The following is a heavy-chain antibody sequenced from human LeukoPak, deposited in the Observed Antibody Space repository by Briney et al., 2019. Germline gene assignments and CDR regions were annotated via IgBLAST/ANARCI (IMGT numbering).Heavy chain of an antibody. CDR3: ARDYAPYYYDSSGYSPYYYGMDV. CDR1: GYTFTSYG. D-gene: IGHD3-22*01. J-gene: IGHJ6*02. CDR2: INPNSGGT. Sequence: GASVKVSCKASGYTFTSYGISWVRQAPGQGLEWMGWINPNSGGTNYAQKFQGWVTMTRDTSISTAYMELSRLRSDDTAVYYCARDYAPYYYDSSGYSPYYYGMDVWGQGTTVTVSS. V-gene: IGHV1-2*04.